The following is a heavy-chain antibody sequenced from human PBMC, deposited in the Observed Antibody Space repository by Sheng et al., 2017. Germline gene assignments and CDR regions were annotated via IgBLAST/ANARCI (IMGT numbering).Heavy chain of an antibody. CDR2: IYHSGST. CDR3: ARECYDCGYPFSFDY. J-gene: IGHJ4*02. CDR1: GYSISSGYY. Sequence: QVQLQESGPGLVKPSETLSLTCTVSGYSISSGYYWGWIRQPPGKGLEWIGSIYHSGSTYYNPSLKSRVTISVDTSKNQFSLKLSSVTAADTAVYYCARECYDCGYPFSFDYWGQGTLVTVSS. V-gene: IGHV4-38-2*02. D-gene: IGHD2-21*01.